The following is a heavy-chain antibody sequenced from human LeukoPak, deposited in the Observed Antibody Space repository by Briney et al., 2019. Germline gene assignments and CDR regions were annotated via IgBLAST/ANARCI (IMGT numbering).Heavy chain of an antibody. D-gene: IGHD2-2*02. J-gene: IGHJ4*02. CDR3: ARGRELLGYCSSTSCYTEFDY. CDR1: GGSFSGYY. V-gene: IGHV4-34*01. CDR2: INHSGST. Sequence: SETLSLTCAVYGGSFSGYYWSWIRQPPGKGLEWIGEINHSGSTNYNPSLKSRVTISVDTSKNQFTLKLSSVTAADTAVYYCARGRELLGYCSSTSCYTEFDYWGQGTLVTVSS.